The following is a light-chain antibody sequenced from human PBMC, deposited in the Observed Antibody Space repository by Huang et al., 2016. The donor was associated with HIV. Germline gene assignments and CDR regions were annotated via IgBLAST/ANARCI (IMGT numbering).Light chain of an antibody. J-gene: IGKJ1*01. V-gene: IGKV1-NL1*01. CDR3: QQYHGVPWT. Sequence: DIQMTQSPSSLSASVGDRVAITCRASQGISNSLVWYQQKPGKAPKLVLYAASRMEGGVTSRFSGSGSGAVYTLTISSLQPEDVAVYHCQQYHGVPWTFGQGTKVEVK. CDR1: QGISNS. CDR2: AAS.